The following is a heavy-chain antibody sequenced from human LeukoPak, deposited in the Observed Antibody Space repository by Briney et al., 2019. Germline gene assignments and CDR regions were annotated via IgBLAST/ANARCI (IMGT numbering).Heavy chain of an antibody. CDR1: GGSISSGGYY. V-gene: IGHV4-30-2*01. D-gene: IGHD3-16*01. J-gene: IGHJ4*02. CDR2: IYHSGST. CDR3: ARDLREVPLGY. Sequence: SETLSLTCTVSGGSISSGGYYWSWIRQPPGKGLEWIGYIYHSGSTYYNPSLKSRVTISVDRSKNQFSLKLSSVTAADTAVYYCARDLREVPLGYWGQGTLVTVSS.